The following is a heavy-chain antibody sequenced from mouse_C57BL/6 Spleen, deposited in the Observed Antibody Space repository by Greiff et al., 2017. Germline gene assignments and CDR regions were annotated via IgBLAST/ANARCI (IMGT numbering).Heavy chain of an antibody. CDR1: GYTFTSYW. J-gene: IGHJ3*01. V-gene: IGHV1-72*01. Sequence: QVQLQQPGAELVKPGASVKLSCKASGYTFTSYWMHWVKQRPGRGLEWIGRIDPNSGGTKYNEKFKGQATLTVDKPSSTAYMQLSSLTSEDAAVYYCARETGTGFAYWGQGTLVTVSA. CDR2: IDPNSGGT. CDR3: ARETGTGFAY. D-gene: IGHD4-1*01.